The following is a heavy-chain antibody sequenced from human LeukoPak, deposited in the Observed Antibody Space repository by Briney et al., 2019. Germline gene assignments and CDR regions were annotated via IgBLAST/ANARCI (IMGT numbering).Heavy chain of an antibody. D-gene: IGHD3-22*01. CDR3: ARGRDSRGYQFMGFDS. CDR1: GASITSYY. CDR2: SHASGST. V-gene: IGHV4-4*08. Sequence: SETLSLTCSVSGASITSYYWTWIRQSPGKGLEWIGYSHASGSTRYNPSLESRLSMSVDTSKNQVSLTLTSVTAADTAVYYCARGRDSRGYQFMGFDSWGQGTLVTVSS. J-gene: IGHJ4*02.